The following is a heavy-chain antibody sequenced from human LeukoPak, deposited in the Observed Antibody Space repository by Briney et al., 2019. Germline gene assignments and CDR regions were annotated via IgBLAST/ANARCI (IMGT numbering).Heavy chain of an antibody. CDR3: ATAWRGREGYFDY. CDR1: GGSFSGYY. D-gene: IGHD1-26*01. V-gene: IGHV4-34*01. Sequence: KPSETLSLTCAVYGGSFSGYYWSWIRQPPGKGLEWIGEINHSGSTNYNPSLKSRVTISVDTSKNQFSLKLSSVTAADTAVYYCATAWRGREGYFDYWGQGTLVTVSS. J-gene: IGHJ4*02. CDR2: INHSGST.